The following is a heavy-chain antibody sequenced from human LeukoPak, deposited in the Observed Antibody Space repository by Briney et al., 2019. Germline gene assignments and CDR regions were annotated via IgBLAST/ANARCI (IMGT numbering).Heavy chain of an antibody. V-gene: IGHV3-30-3*01. CDR1: GFTFSSYA. CDR2: ISYDGSNK. D-gene: IGHD6-13*01. CDR3: ARDRYSSMWSVFEY. J-gene: IGHJ4*02. Sequence: GGSLRLSCAASGFTFSSYAMHWVRQAPGKGLEWVAVISYDGSNKNYADSVKGRFTISRDNSKNTLYLQMNSVRAEDTAVYYCARDRYSSMWSVFEYWGQGALVTVSS.